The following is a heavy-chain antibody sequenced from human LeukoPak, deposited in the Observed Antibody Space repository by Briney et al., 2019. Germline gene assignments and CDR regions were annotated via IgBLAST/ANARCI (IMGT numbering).Heavy chain of an antibody. V-gene: IGHV4-38-2*02. J-gene: IGHJ3*02. CDR3: ARDRGSGYPRDAFDI. Sequence: PSETLSLTCAVSGYSISRGYYWGWIRQPPGKGLEWIGRIYTSGSTNYNPSLKSRVTISVDTSKNQFSLKLSPVTAADTAVYYCARDRGSGYPRDAFDIWGQGTMVTVSS. D-gene: IGHD5-12*01. CDR1: GYSISRGYY. CDR2: IYTSGST.